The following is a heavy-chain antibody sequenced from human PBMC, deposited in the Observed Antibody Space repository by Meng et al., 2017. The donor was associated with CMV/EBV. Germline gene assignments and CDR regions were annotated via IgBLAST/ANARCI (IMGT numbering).Heavy chain of an antibody. Sequence: GESLKISCAASGFTFSNAWMSWVRQAPGKGLEWVGRIKSKTDGGTTDYAAPVKGRFTISRDDSKNTLYLQMNSLKTEDTAVYYCAKDGLRGRYSGSYYYFDYWGQGTLVTVSS. CDR2: IKSKTDGGTT. CDR1: GFTFSNAW. D-gene: IGHD1-26*01. CDR3: AKDGLRGRYSGSYYYFDY. V-gene: IGHV3-15*01. J-gene: IGHJ4*02.